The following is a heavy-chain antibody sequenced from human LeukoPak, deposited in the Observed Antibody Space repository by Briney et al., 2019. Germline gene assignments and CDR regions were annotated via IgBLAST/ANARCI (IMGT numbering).Heavy chain of an antibody. CDR1: GFTFSSYA. J-gene: IGHJ4*02. CDR3: AKTAVPGTRHPDY. V-gene: IGHV3-23*01. D-gene: IGHD6-19*01. CDR2: ISGSGYYA. Sequence: GGSLRLSCAASGFTFSSYAMNWVRQAPGKGLEWVSAISGSGYYANYADSVKGRFTISRDNSKNTLYLQMNSLRAEDTAVYSCAKTAVPGTRHPDYWGQGTLVTVSS.